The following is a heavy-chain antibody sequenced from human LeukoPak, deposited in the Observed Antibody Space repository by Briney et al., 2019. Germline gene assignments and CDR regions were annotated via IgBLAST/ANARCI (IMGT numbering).Heavy chain of an antibody. Sequence: PGGSLRLSCAASGFTFSSYWMHWVRQAPGKGLVWVSRINSDGNTTDYADSVKGRFTISRDNAKNTLYLQVSSLRAEDTAVYYCAREFYDLLWGSYLFDYWGQGTLVTVSS. CDR2: INSDGNTT. CDR3: AREFYDLLWGSYLFDY. J-gene: IGHJ4*02. CDR1: GFTFSSYW. V-gene: IGHV3-74*01. D-gene: IGHD3-16*02.